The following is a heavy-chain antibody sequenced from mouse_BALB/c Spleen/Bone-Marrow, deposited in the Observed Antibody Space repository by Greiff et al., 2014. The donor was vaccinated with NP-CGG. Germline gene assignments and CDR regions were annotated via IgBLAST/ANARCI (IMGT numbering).Heavy chain of an antibody. CDR2: VDPANGNT. CDR3: ARYRLGTYFDY. Sequence: EVKLVESGAELVKPGASVKLSCTASGFNIKDTYMHWVKQRPEQGLEWIGRVDPANGNTKYDPKFQGKATITAVTSSNTAYLQLSSLTSEDTAVYYCARYRLGTYFDYWGQGTTLTVSS. J-gene: IGHJ2*01. D-gene: IGHD2-14*01. CDR1: GFNIKDTY. V-gene: IGHV14-3*02.